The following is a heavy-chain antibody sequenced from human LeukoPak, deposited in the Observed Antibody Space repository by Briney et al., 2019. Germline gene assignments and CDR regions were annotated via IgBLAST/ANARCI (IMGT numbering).Heavy chain of an antibody. D-gene: IGHD3-22*01. Sequence: ASVKVSCKAFRFTFTGYYMHSVRQAPGQGLEWMGRINPDHGNTNYAQKFQDRVTLTRDTSISTAYMEVNNLTSDDTAVYYCATVKDYEWTLWGQGTLVTVSS. V-gene: IGHV1-2*06. CDR1: RFTFTGYY. J-gene: IGHJ4*02. CDR2: INPDHGNT. CDR3: ATVKDYEWTL.